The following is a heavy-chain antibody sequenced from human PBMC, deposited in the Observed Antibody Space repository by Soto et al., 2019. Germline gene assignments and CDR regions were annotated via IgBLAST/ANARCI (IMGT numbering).Heavy chain of an antibody. Sequence: PGGSLRLSCAASGFTFSSYSINWVRQAPGKGLEWISYISSHSSTLYYADSVKGRFTISRDNAGNSLYLQMNSLRDEDTAVYYCVRDGSGNLYLNWFDPWGQGTLVPVSP. D-gene: IGHD2-15*01. CDR2: ISSHSSTL. CDR1: GFTFSSYS. CDR3: VRDGSGNLYLNWFDP. V-gene: IGHV3-48*02. J-gene: IGHJ5*02.